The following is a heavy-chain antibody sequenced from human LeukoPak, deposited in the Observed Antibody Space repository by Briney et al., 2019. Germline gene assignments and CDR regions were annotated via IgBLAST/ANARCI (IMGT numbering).Heavy chain of an antibody. CDR3: TKDKANWGYQDY. Sequence: PGGSLRLSCEASGFTFSNCDMHWVRQAPGKGLEWVALISNDGSKKYYADSGRFTISRDNSKNTLYLQMNSLRPEDTAVYYCTKDKANWGYQDYWGQGTLVTVSS. D-gene: IGHD7-27*01. CDR2: ISNDGSKK. CDR1: GFTFSNCD. V-gene: IGHV3-30*18. J-gene: IGHJ4*02.